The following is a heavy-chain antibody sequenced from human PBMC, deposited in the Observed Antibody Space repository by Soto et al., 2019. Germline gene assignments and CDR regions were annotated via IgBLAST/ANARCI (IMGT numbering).Heavy chain of an antibody. CDR2: IDPSGSYT. J-gene: IGHJ4*01. Sequence: GESLKISCKVSGYSFTSHWINWVRQMPGKGLEWMGRIDPSGSYTSYSPSFQGRVTISADKSISTTYVQWSSLKASDTAVYYCARLGSSVWPDDYWGHGTLVTVSS. V-gene: IGHV5-10-1*01. CDR3: ARLGSSVWPDDY. D-gene: IGHD6-25*01. CDR1: GYSFTSHW.